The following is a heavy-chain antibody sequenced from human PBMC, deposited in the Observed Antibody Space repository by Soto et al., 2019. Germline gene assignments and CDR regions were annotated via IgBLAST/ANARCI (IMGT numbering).Heavy chain of an antibody. CDR2: IIPIFGTA. CDR1: GGTFSSYA. CDR3: ARATGRTMVRELSPFDY. J-gene: IGHJ4*02. D-gene: IGHD3-10*01. Sequence: QVQLVQSGAEVKKPGSSVKVSCKASGGTFSSYAISWVRQAPGQGLEWMGGIIPIFGTANYARKFQGRVTITADESTSTAYMELSSLRSEDTAVYYCARATGRTMVRELSPFDYWGQGTLVTVSS. V-gene: IGHV1-69*01.